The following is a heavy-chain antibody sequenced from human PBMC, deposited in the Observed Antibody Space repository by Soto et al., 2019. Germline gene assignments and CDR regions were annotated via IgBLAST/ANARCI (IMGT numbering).Heavy chain of an antibody. CDR3: ARTTPPSYSPSWFDP. CDR1: GYSFTSYW. Sequence: PGESLKISCKGSGYSFTSYWIGWVRQMPGKGLEWMGIIYPGDSDTRYSPSFQGQVTISADKSISTAYLQWSSLKASDTAIYYCARTTPPSYSPSWFDPWGQGTLVTVSS. CDR2: IYPGDSDT. J-gene: IGHJ5*02. V-gene: IGHV5-51*01. D-gene: IGHD6-13*01.